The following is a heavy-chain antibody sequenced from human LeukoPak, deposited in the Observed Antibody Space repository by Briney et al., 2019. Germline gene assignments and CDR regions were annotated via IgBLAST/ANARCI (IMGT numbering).Heavy chain of an antibody. CDR2: IYPGDSDT. CDR3: ARQADSSGLGVYYGMDV. Sequence: GESLKISCKGSGYSFTSYWIGWVRQMPGKGLEWMGIIYPGDSDTRYSPSFQGQVTISADKSISTAYLQWSSLKASDTAMYYCARQADSSGLGVYYGMDVWGQGTTVTVSS. CDR1: GYSFTSYW. D-gene: IGHD3-22*01. V-gene: IGHV5-51*01. J-gene: IGHJ6*02.